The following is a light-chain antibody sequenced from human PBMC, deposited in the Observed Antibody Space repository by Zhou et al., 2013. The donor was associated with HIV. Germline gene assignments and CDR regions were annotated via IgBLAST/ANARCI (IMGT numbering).Light chain of an antibody. CDR1: HSISNF. V-gene: IGKV1-6*02. CDR2: RAS. CDR3: QQYYDYPRT. J-gene: IGKJ1*01. Sequence: IQMTQSPSSLSASVGDRVTITCRTGHSISNFLNWYQHKPGKAPKLLIFRASSLQSGVPSRFSGSGSGTDFSLTINCLQSDDFATYYCQQYYDYPRTFGQGTSVEI.